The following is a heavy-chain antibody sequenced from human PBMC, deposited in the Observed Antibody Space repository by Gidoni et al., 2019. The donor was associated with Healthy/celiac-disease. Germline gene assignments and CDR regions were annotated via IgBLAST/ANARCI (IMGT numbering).Heavy chain of an antibody. V-gene: IGHV3-30*01. CDR1: GFTFSSHA. D-gene: IGHD1-26*01. CDR2: ISYDGSNK. CDR3: ATGGSYYTFFDY. Sequence: QVQLVESGGGVVQPGRSLRLSCAASGFTFSSHAMHWVRQAPGKGLEWVAVISYDGSNKYYADSVKGRFTISRDNSKNTLYLQMNSLRAEDTAVYYCATGGSYYTFFDYWGQGTLVTVSS. J-gene: IGHJ4*02.